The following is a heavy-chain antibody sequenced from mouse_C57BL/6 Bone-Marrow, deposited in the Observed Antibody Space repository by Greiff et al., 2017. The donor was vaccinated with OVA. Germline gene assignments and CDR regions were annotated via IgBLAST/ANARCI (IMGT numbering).Heavy chain of an antibody. Sequence: QVQLQQSGAELVRPGASVKLSCKASGYTFTDYYINWVKQRPGQGLEWIARIYPGSGNTYYNEKFKGKATLTAEKSSSTAYMQLSSLTSEDSAVYFCARGGLQPWFAYWGQGTLVTVSA. CDR2: IYPGSGNT. V-gene: IGHV1-76*01. CDR1: GYTFTDYY. J-gene: IGHJ3*01. CDR3: ARGGLQPWFAY. D-gene: IGHD3-1*01.